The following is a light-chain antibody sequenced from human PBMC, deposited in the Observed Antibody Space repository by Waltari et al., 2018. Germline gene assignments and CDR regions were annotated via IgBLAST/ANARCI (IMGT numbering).Light chain of an antibody. J-gene: IGLJ3*02. Sequence: SYELSQPASVSVSPGQTARITFSGENVGHKFVSWYQQKPGQSPVVVIYEDKKRPSGVPGRFSGSNSGNTAALTISGTQAMDEAEYYCQTWAGTTAVFGGGTKLTVL. CDR1: NVGHKF. CDR3: QTWAGTTAV. V-gene: IGLV3-1*01. CDR2: EDK.